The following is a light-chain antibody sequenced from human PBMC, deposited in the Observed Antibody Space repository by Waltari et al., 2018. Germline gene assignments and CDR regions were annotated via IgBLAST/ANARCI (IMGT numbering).Light chain of an antibody. CDR3: MLGARPWT. CDR1: EHLVITAGRTY. Sequence: GVMPPYSDPLPLPPGQPASISGWSNEHLVITAGRTYLNWIHQRPCQSPRRLIYQVSDRDSGVPDRFSGSGSGTDFTLKISRVEAEDVGVYYCMLGARPWTFGPGTKVEI. V-gene: IGKV2-30*01. J-gene: IGKJ1*01. CDR2: QVS.